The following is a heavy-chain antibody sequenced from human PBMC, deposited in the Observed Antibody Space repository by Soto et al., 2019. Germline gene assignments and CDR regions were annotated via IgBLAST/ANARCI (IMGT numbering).Heavy chain of an antibody. J-gene: IGHJ4*02. CDR3: ARRPLAYFDY. Sequence: SETLSLTCTVSGGSISSYYWSWIRQPPGKGLEWIGYIYYSGSTNYNPSLKSRLTISVDTSKNQFSLNLNSVTAADTAVYFCARRPLAYFDYWGRGTQVTVSS. V-gene: IGHV4-59*08. CDR2: IYYSGST. CDR1: GGSISSYY.